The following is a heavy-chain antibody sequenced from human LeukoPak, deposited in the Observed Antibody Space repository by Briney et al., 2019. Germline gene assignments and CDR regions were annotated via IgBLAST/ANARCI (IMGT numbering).Heavy chain of an antibody. D-gene: IGHD2-2*01. CDR2: ISAYTGNA. CDR1: GYTFSDYG. Sequence: ASVKVSCKASGYTFSDYGISWVRQAPGQGLAWMGWISAYTGNAEYAQNLQGRVTMTTDTSTSTAYMELRSLRSDDTAVYFCARVEAYCTRTSCFDYWGQGTLVTVSS. J-gene: IGHJ4*02. V-gene: IGHV1-18*01. CDR3: ARVEAYCTRTSCFDY.